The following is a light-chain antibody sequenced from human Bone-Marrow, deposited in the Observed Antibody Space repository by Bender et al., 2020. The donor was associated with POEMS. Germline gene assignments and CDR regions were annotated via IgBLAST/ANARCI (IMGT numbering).Light chain of an antibody. Sequence: QSVLTQPPSASGTPGQRVTISCSGGSSNIGAHAVNWYQHLPGTAPKLLIYSSHRRPSEVPDRFSGSRSGTSAYLAISGLQSEDEADYYCAVWDDSLNGWVFGGGIKLTVL. J-gene: IGLJ3*02. CDR1: SSNIGAHA. CDR2: SSH. CDR3: AVWDDSLNGWV. V-gene: IGLV1-44*01.